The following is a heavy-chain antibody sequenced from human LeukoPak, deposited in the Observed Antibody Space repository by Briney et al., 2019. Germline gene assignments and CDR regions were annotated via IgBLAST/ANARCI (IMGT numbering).Heavy chain of an antibody. D-gene: IGHD3-3*01. CDR2: ISYDGSNK. V-gene: IGHV3-30*18. Sequence: GGSLRLSCAASGFTFSSYAMHWVRQAPGKGLEWLAVISYDGSNKYYADSVKGRFTISRDNSKNTLYLQMNSLRAEDTAVYYCAKTGGTYYDFWSGYRNYGMDVWGQGTTVTVSS. CDR1: GFTFSSYA. CDR3: AKTGGTYYDFWSGYRNYGMDV. J-gene: IGHJ6*02.